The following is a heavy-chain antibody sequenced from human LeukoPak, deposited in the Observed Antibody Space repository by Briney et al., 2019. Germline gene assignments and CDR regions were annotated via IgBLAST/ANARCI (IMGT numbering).Heavy chain of an antibody. CDR3: ARDYYGSGSSAFDI. V-gene: IGHV4-38-2*02. J-gene: IGHJ3*02. Sequence: PSETLSLTCTVSGYSISSGYYWGWIRQPPGKGLEWIGSIYHSGSTYYNPSLKSRVTISVDTSKNQFSLKLSSVTAADTAVYYCARDYYGSGSSAFDIWGQGTMVTVSS. CDR1: GYSISSGYY. CDR2: IYHSGST. D-gene: IGHD3-10*01.